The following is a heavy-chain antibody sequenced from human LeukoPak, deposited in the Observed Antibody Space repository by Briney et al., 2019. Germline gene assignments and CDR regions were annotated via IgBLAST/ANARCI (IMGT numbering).Heavy chain of an antibody. CDR1: GGSLSGYY. V-gene: IGHV4-34*01. CDR3: ARGRVLSN. CDR2: INHSGST. J-gene: IGHJ4*02. D-gene: IGHD2-8*02. Sequence: PSETLSLTCAVYGGSLSGYYWSWIRQPPGKGLEWIGEINHSGSTNYNPSLKSRVTISVDTSKNQFSLKLSSVTAADTAVYYCARGRVLSNWGQGTLVTVSS.